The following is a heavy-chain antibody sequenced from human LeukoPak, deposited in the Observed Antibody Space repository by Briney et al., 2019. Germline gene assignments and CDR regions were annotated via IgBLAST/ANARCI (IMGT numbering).Heavy chain of an antibody. V-gene: IGHV3-66*01. CDR1: GFTVSSNY. Sequence: GGSLRLSCAASGFTVSSNYMSWVRQAPGKGLEWVSVIYSGGSTYYADSVKGRFTISRDNSKNTLYLQMNSLRAEDTAVYYCARGTPNYYGSSGYYDAFDIWGQGTMVTVSS. D-gene: IGHD3-22*01. CDR2: IYSGGST. CDR3: ARGTPNYYGSSGYYDAFDI. J-gene: IGHJ3*02.